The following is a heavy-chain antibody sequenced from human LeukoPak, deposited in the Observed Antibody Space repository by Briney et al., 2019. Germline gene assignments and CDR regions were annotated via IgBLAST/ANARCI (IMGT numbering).Heavy chain of an antibody. CDR2: ISAYNGNT. CDR1: GYTFTSYG. V-gene: IGHV1-18*01. CDR3: ARDGDRGWSTNPYYMDV. D-gene: IGHD6-19*01. Sequence: ASVKVSCKASGYTFTSYGISWVRQAPGQGLEWMGWISAYNGNTNYAQKLQGRVTMTTDTSTSTAYMELRSLRSDDTAVYYCARDGDRGWSTNPYYMDVWGKGTTVTVSS. J-gene: IGHJ6*03.